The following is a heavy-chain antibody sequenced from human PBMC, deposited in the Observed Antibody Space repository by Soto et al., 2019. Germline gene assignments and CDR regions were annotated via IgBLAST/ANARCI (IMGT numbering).Heavy chain of an antibody. CDR2: VYYRGHT. Sequence: PSQTLSVTWTVSSGSSTNSSYYRGVIRQTPGKGLEWIGSVYYRGHTYTNPSLKARLTISVDTSKNQFSLRLTSVTAPDTAIYYCARTVPAGVWSNWFDPWGQGTLVTVSS. J-gene: IGHJ5*02. CDR1: SGSSTNSSYY. D-gene: IGHD3-16*01. V-gene: IGHV4-39*01. CDR3: ARTVPAGVWSNWFDP.